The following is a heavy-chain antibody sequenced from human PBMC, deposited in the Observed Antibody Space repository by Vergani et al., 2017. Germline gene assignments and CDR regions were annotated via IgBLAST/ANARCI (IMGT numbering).Heavy chain of an antibody. J-gene: IGHJ6*04. V-gene: IGHV1-69*13. CDR3: ALSLGVVVPAAMDV. Sequence: QVQLVQSGAEVKKPGASVKVSCKVSGYTLTELSMHWVRQAPGKGLEWMGGIIPIFGTANYAQKFQGRVTITADESTSTAYMELSSLRSEDTAVYYCALSLGVVVPAAMDVWGKGTTVTVSS. CDR2: IIPIFGTA. D-gene: IGHD2-2*01. CDR1: GYTLTELS.